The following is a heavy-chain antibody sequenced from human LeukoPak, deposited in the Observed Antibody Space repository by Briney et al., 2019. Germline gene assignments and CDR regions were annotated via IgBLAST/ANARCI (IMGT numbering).Heavy chain of an antibody. D-gene: IGHD5-18*01. J-gene: IGHJ4*02. Sequence: SETQSLTCTVSGGSISSYYWSWIRQPPGKGLEWIGHIYYSGSTNYNPSLQSRVTISIDTSKNQFSLRLSSVTAADTAVYYCARGAAGYSYGWGQGTLVTVSS. CDR2: IYYSGST. V-gene: IGHV4-59*01. CDR3: ARGAAGYSYG. CDR1: GGSISSYY.